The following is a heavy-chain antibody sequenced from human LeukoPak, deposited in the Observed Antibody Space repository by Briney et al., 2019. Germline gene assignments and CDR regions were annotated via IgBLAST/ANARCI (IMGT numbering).Heavy chain of an antibody. D-gene: IGHD3-9*01. Sequence: PSETLSLTWSVSGGSISIYYWTWIRQIPGKGLEWIGYIYYTGTTNYNPLFESRATISVDTSKNQFSLKLTSVTAADTAVYFCARGEDFERYYLAYWGQGTLVTVSS. CDR3: ARGEDFERYYLAY. J-gene: IGHJ4*02. CDR1: GGSISIYY. CDR2: IYYTGTT. V-gene: IGHV4-59*01.